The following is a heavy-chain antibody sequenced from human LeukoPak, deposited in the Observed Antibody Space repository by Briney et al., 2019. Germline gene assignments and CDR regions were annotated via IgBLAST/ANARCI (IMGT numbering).Heavy chain of an antibody. CDR2: ISYDGSNK. J-gene: IGHJ4*02. CDR3: ARDLTTVVTPDY. V-gene: IGHV3-30-3*01. Sequence: PGGSLRLSCAASGFSVSSNYMSWVRQAPGKGLEWVAVISYDGSNKYYADSVKGRFTISRDNSKNTLYLQMNSLRAEDTAVYYCARDLTTVVTPDYWGQGTLVTVSS. CDR1: GFSVSSNY. D-gene: IGHD4-23*01.